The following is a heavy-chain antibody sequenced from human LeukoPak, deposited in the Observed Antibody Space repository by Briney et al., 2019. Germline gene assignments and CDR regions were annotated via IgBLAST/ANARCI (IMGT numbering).Heavy chain of an antibody. D-gene: IGHD1-26*01. CDR2: ISSSSSYI. J-gene: IGHJ4*02. V-gene: IGHV3-21*01. CDR1: GFTFSSYS. CDR3: ARTSGGVGASFDY. Sequence: PGGSLRLSCAASGFTFSSYSMNWVRQAPGKGLEWVSSISSSSSYINYEDSVKGRFTISRDNAKNSLYLQMNSLRAEDTAVYYCARTSGGVGASFDYWGQGTLVTVSS.